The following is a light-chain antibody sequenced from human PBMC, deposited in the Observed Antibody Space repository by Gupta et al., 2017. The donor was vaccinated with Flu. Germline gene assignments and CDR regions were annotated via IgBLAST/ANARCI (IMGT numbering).Light chain of an antibody. CDR3: QQRSNWPPRFT. CDR2: DAS. J-gene: IGKJ3*01. V-gene: IGKV3-11*01. CDR1: QSVSSY. Sequence: RATRSCRASQSVSSYLAWYQQKPGQAPRLLIYDASNRATGIPARFSGSGSGTDFTLTISSLEPEDFAVYYCQQRSNWPPRFTFGPGTKVDIK.